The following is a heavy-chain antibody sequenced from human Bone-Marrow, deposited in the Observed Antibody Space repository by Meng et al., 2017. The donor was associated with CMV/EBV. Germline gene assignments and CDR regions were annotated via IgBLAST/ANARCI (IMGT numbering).Heavy chain of an antibody. CDR3: ARYQFQLSGYDPPEPSAFDI. CDR1: GFTFSSYW. D-gene: IGHD5-12*01. V-gene: IGHV3-7*01. Sequence: GESLKISCPASGFTFSSYWMSWVRQAPGKGLEWVANIKQDGSEKYNGDSVKGRFTISRDNAMNLLYLQMNSLRAEDTAVYYCARYQFQLSGYDPPEPSAFDIWGQGTMVTVSS. J-gene: IGHJ3*02. CDR2: IKQDGSEK.